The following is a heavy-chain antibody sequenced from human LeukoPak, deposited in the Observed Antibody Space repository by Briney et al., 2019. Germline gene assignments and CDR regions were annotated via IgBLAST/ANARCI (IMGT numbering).Heavy chain of an antibody. CDR2: VSDRGIT. CDR1: GASISEYY. V-gene: IGHV4-59*12. D-gene: IGHD4/OR15-4a*01. J-gene: IGHJ6*02. Sequence: SETLSLTCTVSGASISEYYWSWIRQPPGKGLEWIGYVSDRGITNDNPSLKSRVTISVDTSRNEFSLRLNSVTAADTAVYYCARDWDYRGMDVWGQGTTVTVSS. CDR3: ARDWDYRGMDV.